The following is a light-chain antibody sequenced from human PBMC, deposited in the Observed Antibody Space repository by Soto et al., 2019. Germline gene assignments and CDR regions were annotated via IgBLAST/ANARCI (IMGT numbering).Light chain of an antibody. CDR2: RTS. Sequence: DIRMTQSPSTLSASVGGRVTITCRASHSVSPWLAWYQQKPGKAPKLLIYRTSSLQNGVPARFSGRGSGTDFFLTFRNLQPDDFTTYHCQQNSSSSTFGQGTRVELK. CDR1: HSVSPW. V-gene: IGKV1-5*03. CDR3: QQNSSSST. J-gene: IGKJ1*01.